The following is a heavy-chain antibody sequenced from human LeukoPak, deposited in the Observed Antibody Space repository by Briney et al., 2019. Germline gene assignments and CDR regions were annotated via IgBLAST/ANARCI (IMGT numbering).Heavy chain of an antibody. D-gene: IGHD6-19*01. J-gene: IGHJ4*02. V-gene: IGHV1-46*01. CDR3: ARDSGIGGSGRYGEDSFDY. CDR2: INPSGGST. CDR1: GYTFTNYY. Sequence: GASVKVSCKASGYTFTNYYMHWVRQAPGQGLEWMGIINPSGGSTSYAQQFQGRVTMTRDMSTSTVYMELSSLRSEDTAVYYCARDSGIGGSGRYGEDSFDYWGQGTLVTVSS.